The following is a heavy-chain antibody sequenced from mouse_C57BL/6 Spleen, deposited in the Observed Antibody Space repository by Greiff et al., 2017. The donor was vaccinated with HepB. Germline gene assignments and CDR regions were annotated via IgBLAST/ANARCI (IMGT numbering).Heavy chain of an antibody. Sequence: EVKLMESGGGLVQPGGSMKLSCVASGFTFSNYWMNWVRQSPEKGLEWVAQIRLKSDNYATHYAESVKGRLTISRDDSKSSVYLQMNNLRAEDTGIYYCTRGLLRLVAGDYFDYWGQGTTLTVSS. V-gene: IGHV6-3*01. D-gene: IGHD1-1*01. CDR1: GFTFSNYW. CDR2: IRLKSDNYAT. CDR3: TRGLLRLVAGDYFDY. J-gene: IGHJ2*01.